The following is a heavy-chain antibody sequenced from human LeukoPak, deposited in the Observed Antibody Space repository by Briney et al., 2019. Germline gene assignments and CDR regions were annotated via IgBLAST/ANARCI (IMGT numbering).Heavy chain of an antibody. CDR1: GGTFSSYT. Sequence: SVKVSCKASGGTFSSYTISWVRQAPGQGLEWMGRIIPILGIANYAQKFQGRVTITADKSTSTAYMELSSLRSEDTAVYYCAREGLVIRAAFDIWGQETMVTVSS. CDR2: IIPILGIA. V-gene: IGHV1-69*04. J-gene: IGHJ3*02. CDR3: AREGLVIRAAFDI. D-gene: IGHD2/OR15-2a*01.